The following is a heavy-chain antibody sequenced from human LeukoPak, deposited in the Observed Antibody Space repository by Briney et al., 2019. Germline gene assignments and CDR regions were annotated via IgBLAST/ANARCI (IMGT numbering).Heavy chain of an antibody. D-gene: IGHD5-12*01. Sequence: SGGSLRLSRAASGYTFSEYYMRWIRQAPGKGLEWVSYISGSTGYTNYADSVKGRFTISRDNDKNSLFLHLISLIADYSSVYFGATTNTGYDSSYYWGQATLVTVSS. CDR1: GYTFSEYY. V-gene: IGHV3-11*03. CDR3: ATTNTGYDSSYY. J-gene: IGHJ4*02. CDR2: ISGSTGYT.